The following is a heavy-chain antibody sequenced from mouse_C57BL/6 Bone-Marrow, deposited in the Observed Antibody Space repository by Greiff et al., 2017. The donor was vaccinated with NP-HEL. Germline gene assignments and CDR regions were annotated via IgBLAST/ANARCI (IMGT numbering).Heavy chain of an antibody. J-gene: IGHJ1*03. Sequence: QVQLKESGAELVKPGASVKLSCKASGYTFTSYWMHWVKQRPGQGLEWIGMIHPNSGSTNYNEKFKSKATLTVDKSSSTAYMQLSSLTSEDSAVYYCARSGSSSWFFDVWGTGTTVTVSS. V-gene: IGHV1-64*01. CDR1: GYTFTSYW. D-gene: IGHD1-1*01. CDR3: ARSGSSSWFFDV. CDR2: IHPNSGST.